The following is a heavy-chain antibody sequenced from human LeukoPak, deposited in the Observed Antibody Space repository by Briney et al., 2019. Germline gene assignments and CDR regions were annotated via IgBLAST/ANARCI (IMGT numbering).Heavy chain of an antibody. J-gene: IGHJ4*02. V-gene: IGHV3-30*02. CDR2: IRFDGSDK. CDR1: GFTLSSYG. Sequence: GGSPRLSRTAAGFTLSSYGMHWGRQVPGKGVEGVAFIRFDGSDKYYADSVKGRFTISRDNSKNTLFLQMNSLRAEDTAVYYCAKDFSVYYHDSRVLDYWGQGTLVTVSS. CDR3: AKDFSVYYHDSRVLDY. D-gene: IGHD3-22*01.